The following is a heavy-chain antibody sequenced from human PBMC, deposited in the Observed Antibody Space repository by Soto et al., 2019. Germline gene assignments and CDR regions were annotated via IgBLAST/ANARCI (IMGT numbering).Heavy chain of an antibody. CDR1: GGSISTYY. V-gene: IGHV4-59*08. CDR3: ARGGWRHVDY. J-gene: IGHJ4*02. Sequence: QVQLQESGPGLAKPSETLSLTCTVSGGSISTYYWSWIRQPPGKGLEWIGCIYYSGSTNFNPSLKSRVTISVDTSQTQFSLKLPSVTAADPAVYYCARGGWRHVDYWGQGTLVTVSS. CDR2: IYYSGST. D-gene: IGHD3-3*01.